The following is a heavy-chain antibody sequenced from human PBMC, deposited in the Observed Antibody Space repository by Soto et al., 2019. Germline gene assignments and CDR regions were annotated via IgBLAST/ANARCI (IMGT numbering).Heavy chain of an antibody. J-gene: IGHJ4*02. CDR2: INAGNGNT. D-gene: IGHD6-19*01. Sequence: ASVKVPCKASGYTFTSYAMHWVRQAPGQRLEWMGWINAGNGNTKYSQKFQGRVTITRDTSASTAYMELSSLRSEDTAVYYCARDLLYSSGWYDYWGQGTLVTVSS. CDR3: ARDLLYSSGWYDY. CDR1: GYTFTSYA. V-gene: IGHV1-3*01.